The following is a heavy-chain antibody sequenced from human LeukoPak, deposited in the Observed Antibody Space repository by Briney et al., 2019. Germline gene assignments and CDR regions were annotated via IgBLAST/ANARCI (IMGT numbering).Heavy chain of an antibody. J-gene: IGHJ5*02. CDR1: GGSISSSSYY. Sequence: SETLSLTCTVSGGSISSSSYYWGWIRHPPGKGLEWIGSIYYSGSTYYNPSLKSRVTISVDTSKNQFSLKLSSVTAADTAVYYCARQIDPWAPFGPWGQGTLVTVSS. CDR2: IYYSGST. CDR3: ARQIDPWAPFGP. V-gene: IGHV4-39*01. D-gene: IGHD3-9*01.